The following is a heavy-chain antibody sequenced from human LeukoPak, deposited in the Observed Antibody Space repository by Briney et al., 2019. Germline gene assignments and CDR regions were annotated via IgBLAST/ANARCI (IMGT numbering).Heavy chain of an antibody. J-gene: IGHJ4*02. CDR1: GFTFSSYA. V-gene: IGHV3-23*01. CDR2: ISGSGGST. Sequence: GGSLRLSCAASGFTFSSYAMSWVRQAPGKGLEWVSAISGSGGSTYYADSVKGRFTISRDNSKNTLYLQMNSLRAEDTAVYYCAKDGGLWVSAHWGDSWGRGTLVTVSS. D-gene: IGHD7-27*01. CDR3: AKDGGLWVSAHWGDS.